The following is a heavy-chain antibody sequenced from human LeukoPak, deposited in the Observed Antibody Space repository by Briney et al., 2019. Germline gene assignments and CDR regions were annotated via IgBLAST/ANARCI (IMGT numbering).Heavy chain of an antibody. J-gene: IGHJ4*02. CDR1: GFTFSSYA. V-gene: IGHV3-23*01. CDR2: ISGSGGST. Sequence: GGSLRLSCAASGFTFSSYAMSWVRQAPGKGLEWVSAISGSGGSTYYADSVKGRFTISRDNSKNTLYLQMNSLRAEDTAVYYCAKDGGLWVSAHWGDSWGRGTLVTVSS. D-gene: IGHD7-27*01. CDR3: AKDGGLWVSAHWGDS.